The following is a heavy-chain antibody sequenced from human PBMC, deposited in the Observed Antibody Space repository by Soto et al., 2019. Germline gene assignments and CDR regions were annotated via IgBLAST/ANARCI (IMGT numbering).Heavy chain of an antibody. CDR3: ARRYGWAPDI. J-gene: IGHJ3*02. CDR1: GGSISSYY. Sequence: PSETLSLTSTVSGGSISSYYWSWIRQPPGKGLEWIGYIYYSGSTNYNPSLKSRVTISVDTSKNQFSLKLSSVTAADTAVYYCARRYGWAPDIWGQGTMVTVSS. D-gene: IGHD3-16*01. V-gene: IGHV4-59*08. CDR2: IYYSGST.